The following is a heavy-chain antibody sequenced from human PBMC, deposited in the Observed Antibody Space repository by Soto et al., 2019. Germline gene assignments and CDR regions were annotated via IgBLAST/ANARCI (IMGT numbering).Heavy chain of an antibody. CDR3: GGEGEYSGSGGYSPPRYYGMDV. CDR2: ISAYNDYT. CDR1: GYTFISYG. V-gene: IGHV1-18*01. D-gene: IGHD3-10*01. J-gene: IGHJ6*02. Sequence: QVQLVQSGAEVKKPGSSVKVSCKASGYTFISYGISWVRQAPGQGLEWMGWISAYNDYTNYAQKLQGRVTMTTDTSPRIGQLGLGSPGTGDTAGYFWGGEGEYSGSGGYSPPRYYGMDVWGQGTTVTVSS.